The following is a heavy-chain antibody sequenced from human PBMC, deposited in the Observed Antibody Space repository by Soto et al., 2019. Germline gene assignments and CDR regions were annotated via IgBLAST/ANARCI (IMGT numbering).Heavy chain of an antibody. V-gene: IGHV4-59*01. J-gene: IGHJ4*02. D-gene: IGHD3-16*01. Sequence: PSETLSLTCTVSGGSISSYYWNWIRQPPGKGLEWIGFIYYSGSTKYNPSLKSRVTISVDTSKNQFSLKLSSVTAADTAVYYCARAEQYYLMPYFDHWGQGTLVTVSS. CDR1: GGSISSYY. CDR3: ARAEQYYLMPYFDH. CDR2: IYYSGST.